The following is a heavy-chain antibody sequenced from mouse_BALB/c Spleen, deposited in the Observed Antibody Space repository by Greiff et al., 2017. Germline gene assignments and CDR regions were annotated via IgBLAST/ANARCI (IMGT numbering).Heavy chain of an antibody. CDR1: GYTFTDYN. J-gene: IGHJ3*01. CDR3: ANDGYYKGFAY. CDR2: IYPYNGGT. V-gene: IGHV1S29*02. D-gene: IGHD2-3*01. Sequence: VQLQQSGPELVKPGASVKISCKASGYTFTDYNMHWVKQSHGKSLEWIGYIYPYNGGTGYNQKFKSKATLTVDNSSSTAYMELRSLTSEDSAVYYCANDGYYKGFAYWGQGTLVTVSA.